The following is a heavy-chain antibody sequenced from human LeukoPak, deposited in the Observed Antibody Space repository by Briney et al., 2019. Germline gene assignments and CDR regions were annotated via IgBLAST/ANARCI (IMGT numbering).Heavy chain of an antibody. D-gene: IGHD4/OR15-4a*01. Sequence: PGGSLRLSCAAAGFTFSDYYMSWIRQAPGKGLEWVSYISSSGSTIYYADSVKGRFTISRDNAKNTLYLQMNSLRAEDTAVYYCARDRRLWNMDVWGTGTTVTISS. CDR2: ISSSGSTI. CDR3: ARDRRLWNMDV. CDR1: GFTFSDYY. J-gene: IGHJ6*03. V-gene: IGHV3-11*04.